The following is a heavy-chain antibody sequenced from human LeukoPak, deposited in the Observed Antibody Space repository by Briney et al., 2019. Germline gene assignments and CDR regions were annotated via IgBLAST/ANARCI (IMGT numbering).Heavy chain of an antibody. Sequence: GSLRLSCAASGFTFSNYAMNWVRQAPGKGLEWIGYIYYSGSTNYNPSLKSRVTISVDTSKTQFSLKLSSVTAADTAVYYCARVSWFPGSSYYYMDVWDKGTTVTVSS. V-gene: IGHV4-59*01. J-gene: IGHJ6*03. D-gene: IGHD3-9*01. CDR1: GFTFSNYA. CDR3: ARVSWFPGSSYYYMDV. CDR2: IYYSGST.